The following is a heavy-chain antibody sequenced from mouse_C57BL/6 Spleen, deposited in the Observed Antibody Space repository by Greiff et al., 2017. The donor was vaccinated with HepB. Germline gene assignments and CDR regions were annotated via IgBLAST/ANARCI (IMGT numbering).Heavy chain of an antibody. D-gene: IGHD2-3*01. CDR3: ARSYDGYPFAY. Sequence: QVQLQQSGPELMKPGASVKISCKASGYAFSSSWMNWVKQRPGKGLEWIGRIYPGDGDTNYNGKFKGKATLTADKSSSTAYMQLSSLTSEDSAVYFCARSYDGYPFAYWGQGTLVTVSA. CDR2: IYPGDGDT. J-gene: IGHJ3*01. CDR1: GYAFSSSW. V-gene: IGHV1-82*01.